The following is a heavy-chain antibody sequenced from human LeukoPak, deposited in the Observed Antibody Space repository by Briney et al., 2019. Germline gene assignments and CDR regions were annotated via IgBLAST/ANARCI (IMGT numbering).Heavy chain of an antibody. Sequence: SETLSLTCAVSGGSISSDNWWSWIRQPPGKGLEWIGEVLRSGSTNYNPSLKSRVTKSIDKSKNQFSLKVNSVTAADTAVYYCATYYDTSGYRFDYWGQGTLVTVSS. CDR3: ATYYDTSGYRFDY. V-gene: IGHV4-4*02. J-gene: IGHJ4*02. CDR1: GGSISSDNW. D-gene: IGHD3-22*01. CDR2: VLRSGST.